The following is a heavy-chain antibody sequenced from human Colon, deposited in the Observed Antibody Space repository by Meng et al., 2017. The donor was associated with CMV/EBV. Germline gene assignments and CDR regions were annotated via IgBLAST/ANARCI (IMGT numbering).Heavy chain of an antibody. J-gene: IGHJ4*02. D-gene: IGHD2/OR15-2a*01. CDR2: IDGSGATR. V-gene: IGHV3-23*01. CDR1: GFTFSNYA. Sequence: EVLLLESGGGLVQHGGPLRTSCTASGFTFSNYAMIWVRQAPGKGLEWVSGIDGSGATRNIADSVKGRFTISRDNSKNTLYLQMDRLKADDTAIYFCAKKDFGHFPLDYWGQGTLVTVSS. CDR3: AKKDFGHFPLDY.